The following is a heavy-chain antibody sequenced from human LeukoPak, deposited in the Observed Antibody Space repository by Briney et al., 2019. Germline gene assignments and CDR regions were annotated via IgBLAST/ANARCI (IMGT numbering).Heavy chain of an antibody. Sequence: ASVKVSCKASGGTFSSYAISWVRQAPGQGLEWMGWISAYNGDTNYAQKLHGRVTMTTDTSTSTSYMELRSLRSDDTAVYYCARAAYYFDSSAAFDIWGQGTMVTVSS. D-gene: IGHD3-22*01. V-gene: IGHV1-18*01. CDR2: ISAYNGDT. CDR3: ARAAYYFDSSAAFDI. CDR1: GGTFSSYA. J-gene: IGHJ3*02.